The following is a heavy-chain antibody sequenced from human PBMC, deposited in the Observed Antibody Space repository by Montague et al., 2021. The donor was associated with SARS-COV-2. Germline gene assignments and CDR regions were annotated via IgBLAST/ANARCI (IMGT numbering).Heavy chain of an antibody. CDR3: AKASRGYGCDFDS. CDR1: GDSVNRNY. J-gene: IGHJ4*02. CDR2: MFYGGST. V-gene: IGHV4-59*02. Sequence: SETLSLTCSVSGDSVNRNYWSWFRQPPGKGLEWLGYMFYGGSTYNHSLTSRVTMSLDTSKYHYSLNLISVTAAATAVYYCAKASRGYGCDFDSWGQGTLVIVSS. D-gene: IGHD3-16*01.